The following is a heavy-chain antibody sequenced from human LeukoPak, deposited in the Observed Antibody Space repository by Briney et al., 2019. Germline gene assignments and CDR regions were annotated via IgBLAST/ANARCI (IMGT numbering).Heavy chain of an antibody. CDR2: ISAYNGNT. CDR3: ARDPADIVATSWLRSANYYYYGMDV. V-gene: IGHV1-18*01. D-gene: IGHD5-12*01. CDR1: GYTFTSYG. Sequence: ASVKVSCKASGYTFTSYGISWVRQAPGQGLEWMGRISAYNGNTNYAQKLQGRVTMTTDTSTSTAYMELRSLRSDDTAVYYCARDPADIVATSWLRSANYYYYGMDVWGQGTTVTVSS. J-gene: IGHJ6*02.